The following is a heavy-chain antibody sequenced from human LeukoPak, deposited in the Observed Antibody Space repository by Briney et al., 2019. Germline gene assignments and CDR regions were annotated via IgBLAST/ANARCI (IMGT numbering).Heavy chain of an antibody. Sequence: GASVKVSCQASVYTLTDKHIHCGRQAPGQGLEWMGCIKPNSGVTDYAQRFQGRVTMTRDTSISAAYMELTSLSSDDTAVYYCARENWNYDNWGQGTLVTVSS. D-gene: IGHD1-7*01. CDR1: VYTLTDKH. V-gene: IGHV1-2*02. CDR2: IKPNSGVT. J-gene: IGHJ4*02. CDR3: ARENWNYDN.